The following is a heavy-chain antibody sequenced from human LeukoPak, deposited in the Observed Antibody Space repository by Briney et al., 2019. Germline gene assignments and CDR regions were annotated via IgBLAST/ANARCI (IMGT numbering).Heavy chain of an antibody. Sequence: GRSLRLSCAASGFTFSSYAMHWVRQAPGKGLEWVAVISYDGSNKYYADSVKGRFTISGDNSKNTLYLQMNSLRAEDTAVYYCARERTRTSGRFKVGYYYYGMDVWGKGTTVTVSS. V-gene: IGHV3-30*04. CDR2: ISYDGSNK. CDR1: GFTFSSYA. CDR3: ARERTRTSGRFKVGYYYYGMDV. D-gene: IGHD1-26*01. J-gene: IGHJ6*04.